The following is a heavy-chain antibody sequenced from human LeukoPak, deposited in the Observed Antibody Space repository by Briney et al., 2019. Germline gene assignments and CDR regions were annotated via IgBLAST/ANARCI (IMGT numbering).Heavy chain of an antibody. D-gene: IGHD2-15*01. CDR2: IYHSGST. Sequence: SGTLSLTCAVSGGSISSSNWWSWVRQPPGKGLEWIGEIYHSGSTNYNPSLKSRVTISVDKSKNQFSLRLSSVTTADTAVYYCARHRRVVVVVATKGAHTVTTQAGVDYWGQGTLVTVSS. J-gene: IGHJ4*02. CDR3: ARHRRVVVVVATKGAHTVTTQAGVDY. V-gene: IGHV4-4*02. CDR1: GGSISSSNW.